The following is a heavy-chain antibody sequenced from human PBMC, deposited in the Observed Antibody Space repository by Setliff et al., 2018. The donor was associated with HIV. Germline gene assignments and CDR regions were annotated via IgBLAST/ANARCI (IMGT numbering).Heavy chain of an antibody. CDR2: INNDGSSR. V-gene: IGHV3-74*03. CDR1: GFTFSNYW. CDR3: APGHLWFDS. D-gene: IGHD2-8*01. Sequence: PGVSLRLSCAASGFTFSNYWMNWVRQAPGKGLVWVSRINNDGSSRTYADSVKGRFTIYRDTAKNTLYLQMYNLRGEDTAVYYCAPGHLWFDSWGQGTLVTVSS. J-gene: IGHJ5*01.